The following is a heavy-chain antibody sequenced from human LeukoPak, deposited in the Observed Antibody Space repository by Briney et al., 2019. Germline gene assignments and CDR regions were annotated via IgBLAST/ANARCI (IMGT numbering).Heavy chain of an antibody. J-gene: IGHJ6*03. V-gene: IGHV1-69*01. D-gene: IGHD2-2*01. CDR3: ARDCSSTSCYGDYYYYYMDV. Sequence: SVKVSSKASGGTFSSYAISWVRQAPGQGLEWMGGIIPIFGTANYAQKFQGRVTITADESTSTAYMELSSLRSEDTAVYYCARDCSSTSCYGDYYYYYMDVWGKGTTVTVSS. CDR2: IIPIFGTA. CDR1: GGTFSSYA.